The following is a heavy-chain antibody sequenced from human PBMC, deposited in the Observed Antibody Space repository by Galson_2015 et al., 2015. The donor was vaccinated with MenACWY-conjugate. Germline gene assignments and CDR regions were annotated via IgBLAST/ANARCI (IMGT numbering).Heavy chain of an antibody. J-gene: IGHJ4*02. CDR3: AKDLTRYCSGGSCDNFDY. CDR1: GFTFSNCG. D-gene: IGHD2-15*01. V-gene: IGHV3-30*18. CDR2: VSYDGSNK. Sequence: CAASGFTFSNCGMHWVRQAPGKGLEWVAVVSYDGSNKYYADSVKGRFTISRDNSKNTLYLQMNSLRPEDTAVYYCAKDLTRYCSGGSCDNFDYWGQGTLVTVSS.